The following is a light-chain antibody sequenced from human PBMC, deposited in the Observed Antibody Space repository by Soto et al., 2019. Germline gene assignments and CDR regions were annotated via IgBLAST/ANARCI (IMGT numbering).Light chain of an antibody. J-gene: IGKJ5*01. Sequence: ELVLTQSPGTLSLSTVERATLSCRASQSVSSSQLAWYQQRPGQAPRLLIYGASSRATGIADRFSGSGSGTEFILTIISLQSEDFAFYYCQQYYNWPSFGQGTRLEIK. V-gene: IGKV3-20*01. CDR1: QSVSSSQ. CDR2: GAS. CDR3: QQYYNWPS.